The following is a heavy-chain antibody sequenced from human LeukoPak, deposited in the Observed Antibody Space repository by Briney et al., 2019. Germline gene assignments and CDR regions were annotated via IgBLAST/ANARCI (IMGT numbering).Heavy chain of an antibody. Sequence: ASVKVSCKASGYTFTGYYTHWVRQAPGQGLEWMGWINPNSGGTNYAQKFQGRVTMTRDTSISTAYMELSRLRSDDTAVYYCARRSTVSHDAFDIWGQGTMVTVSS. D-gene: IGHD4-17*01. CDR2: INPNSGGT. CDR1: GYTFTGYY. CDR3: ARRSTVSHDAFDI. V-gene: IGHV1-2*02. J-gene: IGHJ3*02.